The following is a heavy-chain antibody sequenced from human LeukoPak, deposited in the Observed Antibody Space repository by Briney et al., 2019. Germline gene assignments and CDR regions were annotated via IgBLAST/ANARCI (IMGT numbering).Heavy chain of an antibody. CDR2: IHGGGGVT. J-gene: IGHJ3*01. Sequence: PGGSLRLSCAASGFTFSNYAMTWVRQAPGKGLEWVSSIHGGGGVTGYADSVKGRFTNSRDNSENTLYLHMSSLRAEDTALYYCARDPNGDYVGAFDFRGQGTMVTVSS. CDR1: GFTFSNYA. CDR3: ARDPNGDYVGAFDF. D-gene: IGHD4-17*01. V-gene: IGHV3-23*01.